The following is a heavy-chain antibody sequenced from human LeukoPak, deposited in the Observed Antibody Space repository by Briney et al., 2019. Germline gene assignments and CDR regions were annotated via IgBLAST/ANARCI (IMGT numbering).Heavy chain of an antibody. CDR1: GFPFSIYG. D-gene: IGHD3-22*01. CDR2: ISPGGGPT. Sequence: GGSLRLSCAGSGFPFSIYGMNWVRQAPGKGLEWVSGISPGGGPTYYADSVKGRFTISRDDSKNTLYLQMNSLRVEDTAVYYCARGLFLSGYLDAFDLWGQGTVVTVSS. V-gene: IGHV3-23*01. CDR3: ARGLFLSGYLDAFDL. J-gene: IGHJ3*01.